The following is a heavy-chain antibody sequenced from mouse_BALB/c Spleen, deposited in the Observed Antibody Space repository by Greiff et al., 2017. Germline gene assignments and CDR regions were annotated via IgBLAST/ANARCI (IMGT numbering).Heavy chain of an antibody. V-gene: IGHV5-6*01. CDR3: ARHGMEGNSYYAMDY. CDR1: GFTFSSYG. CDR2: ISSGGSYT. Sequence: EVMLVESGGDLVKPGGSLKLSCAASGFTFSSYGMSWVRQTPDKRLEWVATISSGGSYTYYPDSVKGRFTISRDNAKNTLYLQMSSLKSEDTAMYYCARHGMEGNSYYAMDYWGQGTSVTVSS. D-gene: IGHD2-1*01. J-gene: IGHJ4*01.